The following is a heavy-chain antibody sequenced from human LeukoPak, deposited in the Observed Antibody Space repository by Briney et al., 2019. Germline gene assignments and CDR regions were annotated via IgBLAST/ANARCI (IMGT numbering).Heavy chain of an antibody. CDR2: IYSGGSK. V-gene: IGHV3-66*02. CDR3: ARAPKLGPFDY. Sequence: GGSLRLSCAASGFTVSSNYMSWVRQAPGKGLEWVSVIYSGGSKYYADSVKGRFTISRDNSKNTLYLQMNSLRAEDTAVYYCARAPKLGPFDYWGQGTLVTVSS. CDR1: GFTVSSNY. D-gene: IGHD3-16*01. J-gene: IGHJ4*02.